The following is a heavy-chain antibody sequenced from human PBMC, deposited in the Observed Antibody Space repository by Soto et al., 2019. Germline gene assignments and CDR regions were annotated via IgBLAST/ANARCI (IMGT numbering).Heavy chain of an antibody. D-gene: IGHD1-1*01. CDR3: XXDXLRYXXXXXXXYXYGMDV. CDR2: XXXDGSNK. V-gene: IGHV3-30-3*01. J-gene: IGHJ6*02. Sequence: QVQLVESGGGVVQPGRSLRLSCAASGFXFSXXXXXXXXXXXXXXXXXXXXXXXDGSNKYYADSVKGRFTISRDNSKXXXXXXXXXXXXXXTXXXXXXXDXLRYXXXXXXXYXYGMDVWGQGTTVTVSS. CDR1: GFXFSXXX.